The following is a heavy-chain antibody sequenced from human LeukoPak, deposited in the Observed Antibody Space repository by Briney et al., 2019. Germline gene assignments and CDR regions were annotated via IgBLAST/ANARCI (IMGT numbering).Heavy chain of an antibody. J-gene: IGHJ6*03. D-gene: IGHD2-2*01. V-gene: IGHV3-66*02. Sequence: PGGFLRLSCAASGFTVSSNYMSWVRQAPGKGLEWVSVIYSGGSTYYADSVKGRFTISRDNSKNTLYLQMNSLRAEDTAVYYCARNVPYYYYMDVWGKGTTVTVSS. CDR1: GFTVSSNY. CDR3: ARNVPYYYYMDV. CDR2: IYSGGST.